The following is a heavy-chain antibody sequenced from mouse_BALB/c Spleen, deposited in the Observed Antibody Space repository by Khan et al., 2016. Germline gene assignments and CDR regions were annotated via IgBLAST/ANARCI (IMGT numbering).Heavy chain of an antibody. D-gene: IGHD2-2*01. J-gene: IGHJ3*01. Sequence: EVQLQESGPGLVKPSQSLSLTCTVTDYSITSDYAWNWIRQFPGNKLEWMGYISYSGSTSYNPSLKSRISITRDTSKNQFFLQLNSVTTEDTATYYCARGYGYRGFAYWGQGTLVTVSA. CDR1: DYSITSDYA. CDR2: ISYSGST. CDR3: ARGYGYRGFAY. V-gene: IGHV3-2*02.